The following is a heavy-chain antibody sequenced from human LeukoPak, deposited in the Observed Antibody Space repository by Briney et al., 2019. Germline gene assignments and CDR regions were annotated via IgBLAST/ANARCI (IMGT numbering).Heavy chain of an antibody. Sequence: SETLSLTCTVSGGSISSYHWSWIRQPPGEGLEWIGFFYYSGSTNYNPSLKSRVTISVDTSKNQFSLKLSSATAADTAVYYCARGMDYGDYPLGYWGQGTLVTVSS. CDR3: ARGMDYGDYPLGY. V-gene: IGHV4-59*12. D-gene: IGHD4-17*01. CDR2: FYYSGST. CDR1: GGSISSYH. J-gene: IGHJ4*02.